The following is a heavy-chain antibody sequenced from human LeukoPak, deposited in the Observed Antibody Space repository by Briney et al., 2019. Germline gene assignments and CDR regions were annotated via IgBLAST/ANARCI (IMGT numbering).Heavy chain of an antibody. V-gene: IGHV3-11*01. Sequence: NPSETLSLTCAVNGGSFSGYYWSWIRQAPGKGLEWVSYISSSGSTIYYADSVKGRFTISRDNAKNSLYLQMNSLRAEDTAVYYCARDLMGIAYRGAFYYWGQGTLVTVSS. CDR2: ISSSGSTI. J-gene: IGHJ4*02. CDR1: GGSFSGYY. D-gene: IGHD6-13*01. CDR3: ARDLMGIAYRGAFYY.